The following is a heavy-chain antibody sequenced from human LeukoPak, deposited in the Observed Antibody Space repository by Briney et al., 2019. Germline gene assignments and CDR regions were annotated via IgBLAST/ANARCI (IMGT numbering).Heavy chain of an antibody. V-gene: IGHV3-23*01. D-gene: IGHD2-15*01. CDR3: AKGWHRSSRGDFDH. CDR1: GFTFIAYA. CDR2: ISGSGDST. Sequence: GGSLRLSCAASGFTFIAYAMTWVRQAPGKGLEWVSGISGSGDSTYYADSVKGRCTISRDNSKNTLYLQMSSLRAEDTAVYYCAKGWHRSSRGDFDHWGQGTLVTVSS. J-gene: IGHJ4*02.